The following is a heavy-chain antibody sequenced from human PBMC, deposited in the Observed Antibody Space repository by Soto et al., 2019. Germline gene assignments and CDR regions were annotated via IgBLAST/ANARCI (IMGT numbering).Heavy chain of an antibody. J-gene: IGHJ4*02. V-gene: IGHV3-33*05. CDR2: FLNDGTSK. CDR3: ARGRGGGYKPGIDYFDY. Sequence: PGVSLRLSCAAAGFISSNYGRHWVRKTPGQGLEWVAVFLNDGTSKYYVDSVKGRFTISRDNSKNTVYLQMDSLRAEDTAIYYCARGRGGGYKPGIDYFDYWGQGILVTVSS. CDR1: GFISSNYG. D-gene: IGHD5-12*01.